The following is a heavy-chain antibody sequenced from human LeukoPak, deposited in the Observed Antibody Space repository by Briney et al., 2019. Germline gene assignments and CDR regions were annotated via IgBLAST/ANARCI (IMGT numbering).Heavy chain of an antibody. CDR2: INHSEST. CDR3: ARLADVVVPAAIDY. J-gene: IGHJ4*02. Sequence: PSETLSLTCAVYGGSFSGYYWSWIRQPPGKGLEWIGEINHSESTNYNPSLKSRVTISVDTSKNQFSLKLSSVTAADTAVYYCARLADVVVPAAIDYWGQGTLVTVSS. V-gene: IGHV4-34*01. CDR1: GGSFSGYY. D-gene: IGHD2-2*01.